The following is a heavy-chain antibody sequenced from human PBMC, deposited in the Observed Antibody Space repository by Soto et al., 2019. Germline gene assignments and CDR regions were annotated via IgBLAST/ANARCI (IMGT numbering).Heavy chain of an antibody. Sequence: SVKVSCKASGGTFSSYAISWVRQAPGQGLEWMGGIIPIFGTANYAQKFQGRVTITADESTSTAYMELSSLRSEDTAVYYCARAETYYYDSSGYPNFDYWGQGTLVTVS. CDR2: IIPIFGTA. V-gene: IGHV1-69*13. D-gene: IGHD3-22*01. J-gene: IGHJ4*02. CDR1: GGTFSSYA. CDR3: ARAETYYYDSSGYPNFDY.